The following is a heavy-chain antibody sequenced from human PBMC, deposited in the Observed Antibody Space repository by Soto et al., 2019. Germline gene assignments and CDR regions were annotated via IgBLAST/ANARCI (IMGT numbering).Heavy chain of an antibody. D-gene: IGHD3-22*01. V-gene: IGHV3-33*01. CDR3: ARGPLYDISGYYYGGGDDY. CDR2: IWYDGSNK. Sequence: QVQLVESGGGVVQPGRSLRLSCAASGFTFSSYGMHWVRQAPGKGLEWVAVIWYDGSNKYYADSVKGRFTISRDNSKNTLYRQMNSLRAEDTAVYYCARGPLYDISGYYYGGGDDYWGRGTWSPSPQ. CDR1: GFTFSSYG. J-gene: IGHJ4*02.